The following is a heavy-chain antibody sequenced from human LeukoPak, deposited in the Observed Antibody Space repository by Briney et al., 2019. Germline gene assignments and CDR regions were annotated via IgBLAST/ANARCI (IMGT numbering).Heavy chain of an antibody. CDR2: ISYDGSNE. D-gene: IGHD3-10*01. CDR3: ARAGYYGSGSYLGVDY. J-gene: IGHJ4*02. V-gene: IGHV3-30*04. Sequence: PGGSLRLSCAASGFTFSSYVMHWVRQAPGKGLEWVAIISYDGSNEYYADSVKGRFTISRDNSKNTLYLQMNSLRAEDTALYYCARAGYYGSGSYLGVDYWGQGTLVTVSS. CDR1: GFTFSSYV.